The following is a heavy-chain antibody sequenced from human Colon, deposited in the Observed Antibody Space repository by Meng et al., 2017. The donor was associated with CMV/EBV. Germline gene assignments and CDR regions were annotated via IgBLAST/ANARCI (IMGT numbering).Heavy chain of an antibody. J-gene: IGHJ4*02. V-gene: IGHV4-34*01. Sequence: CAVYGGYFTGYYYSWLRQPPGKGLEWIGEIDHMESTNYNPSLKSRVTLSIATSKNQFSLRLNSVTAADTAVYFCARRVGSGKYYFDNWSQGALVTVSS. CDR2: IDHMEST. CDR1: GGYFTGYY. D-gene: IGHD3-10*01. CDR3: ARRVGSGKYYFDN.